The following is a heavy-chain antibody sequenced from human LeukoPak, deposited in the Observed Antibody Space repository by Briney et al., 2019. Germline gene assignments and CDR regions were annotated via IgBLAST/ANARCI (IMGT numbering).Heavy chain of an antibody. CDR3: ARGGSVAAAVCVDP. J-gene: IGHJ5*02. CDR2: INHSGST. D-gene: IGHD6-13*01. Sequence: PSETLSLTCAVYGGSFSGYYWSWIRQPPGKGLEWIGEINHSGSTNYNPSPKSRVTISVDTSKNQFSLKLSSVTAADTAVYYCARGGSVAAAVCVDPWGQGTLVTVSS. V-gene: IGHV4-34*01. CDR1: GGSFSGYY.